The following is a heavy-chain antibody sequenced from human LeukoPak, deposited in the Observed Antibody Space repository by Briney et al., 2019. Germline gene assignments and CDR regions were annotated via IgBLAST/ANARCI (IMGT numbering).Heavy chain of an antibody. D-gene: IGHD6-6*01. Sequence: GGSLRLSCAASGFTFSSYGMHWVRQAPGKGLEWVAFIRYDGSNKYYADSVKGRFTISRDNSKNTRYLQMNSLRAEDTAVYYCAKDARPVSYNWFDPWGQGTLVTVSS. V-gene: IGHV3-30*02. J-gene: IGHJ5*02. CDR3: AKDARPVSYNWFDP. CDR1: GFTFSSYG. CDR2: IRYDGSNK.